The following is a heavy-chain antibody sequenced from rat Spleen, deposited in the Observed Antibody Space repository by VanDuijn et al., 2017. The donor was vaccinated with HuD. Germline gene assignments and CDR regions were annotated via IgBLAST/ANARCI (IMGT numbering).Heavy chain of an antibody. CDR2: INYDGSST. CDR3: ARRDPFDY. V-gene: IGHV5-29*01. CDR1: GFTFSNYG. D-gene: IGHD4-2*01. J-gene: IGHJ2*01. Sequence: EVQLVESGGALVQPGRSLKLSCAASGFTFSNYGMAWVRQAPTKGLEWVATINYDGSSTHYRDSVKGRFTISRDNAKSTLFLQMDSLRSEDTATHYCARRDPFDYWGQGVMVTVSS.